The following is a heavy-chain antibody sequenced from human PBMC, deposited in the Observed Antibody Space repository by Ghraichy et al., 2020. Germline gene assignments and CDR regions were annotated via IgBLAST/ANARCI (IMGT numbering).Heavy chain of an antibody. J-gene: IGHJ4*02. D-gene: IGHD5-12*01. CDR3: AKEGRWLGYYFDY. Sequence: GGSLRLSCAASGFTFRNYGMTWVRQAPGKGLEWVADINISGGTTKYADSVKGRFTISRDNSKNTLFLQMNSLRSDDTAIYYCAKEGRWLGYYFDYWGQGILVTVAS. CDR1: GFTFRNYG. V-gene: IGHV3-23*01. CDR2: INISGGTT.